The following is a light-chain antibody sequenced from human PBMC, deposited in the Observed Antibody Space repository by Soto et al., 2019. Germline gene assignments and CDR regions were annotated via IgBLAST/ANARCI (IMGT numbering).Light chain of an antibody. J-gene: IGKJ5*01. V-gene: IGKV2-28*01. CDR1: QSLLHSNGYNY. Sequence: DIVITHSPLSLPVTPGQPGSISCRSSQSLLHSNGYNYLDWYLQKPGQSPQLLIYLGSNRASGVPDRFSGSGSGTDFTLKISRVEAEDVGVYYCMQALQTPPTFGQGTRLEIK. CDR3: MQALQTPPT. CDR2: LGS.